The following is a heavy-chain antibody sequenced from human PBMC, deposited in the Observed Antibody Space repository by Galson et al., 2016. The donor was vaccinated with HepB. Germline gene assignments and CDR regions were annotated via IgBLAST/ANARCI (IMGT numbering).Heavy chain of an antibody. V-gene: IGHV1-46*02. Sequence: SGYTFNTYNMHWVRQAPGQGLEWMGIIKPSGGNTIYAQKFQDRMTMTRDTSTSTVYMELISLRSEDTAVYYCARELDHSFYFDYWGQGTLLTVSS. CDR2: IKPSGGNT. D-gene: IGHD1-14*01. CDR3: ARELDHSFYFDY. J-gene: IGHJ4*02. CDR1: GYTFNTYN.